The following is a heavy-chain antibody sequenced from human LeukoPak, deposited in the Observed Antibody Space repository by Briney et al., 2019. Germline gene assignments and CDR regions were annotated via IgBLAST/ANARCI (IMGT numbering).Heavy chain of an antibody. V-gene: IGHV1-8*02. J-gene: IGHJ4*02. CDR1: GYTFTGYY. Sequence: ASVKVSCKASGYTFTGYYMHWVRQATGQGLEWMGWMNPNSGNTGYAQKFQGRVTMTRNTSISTAYMELSSLRSEDTAVYYCARGRRGSSRPQRLYYFDYWGQGTLVTVSS. CDR3: ARGRRGSSRPQRLYYFDY. D-gene: IGHD6-13*01. CDR2: MNPNSGNT.